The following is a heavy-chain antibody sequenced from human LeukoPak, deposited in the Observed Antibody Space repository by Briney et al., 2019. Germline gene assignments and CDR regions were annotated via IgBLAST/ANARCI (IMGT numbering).Heavy chain of an antibody. Sequence: GKSLRLSCAASGLTFSSYGMHWVRQAPGKGLEWVAVIWYDGSNKYYADSVKGRFTISRDNSKNTLYLQMNSLRAEDTAVYYCAREKTAVAGLDYWGQGTLVTVSS. J-gene: IGHJ4*02. CDR3: AREKTAVAGLDY. V-gene: IGHV3-33*01. CDR2: IWYDGSNK. CDR1: GLTFSSYG. D-gene: IGHD6-19*01.